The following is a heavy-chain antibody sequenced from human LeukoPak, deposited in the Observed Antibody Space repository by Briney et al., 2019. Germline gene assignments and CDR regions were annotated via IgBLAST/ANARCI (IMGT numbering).Heavy chain of an antibody. D-gene: IGHD2-2*01. J-gene: IGHJ6*04. V-gene: IGHV1-69*13. Sequence: ASVKVSCKASGGTFSSYAISWVRQAPGQGLEWMGGIIPIFGTANYAQKFQGRVTITADESTSTAYMELSSLRSEDTAVYYCARDPYCSSTSCLNWVYCGMDVWGKGTTVTVSS. CDR2: IIPIFGTA. CDR3: ARDPYCSSTSCLNWVYCGMDV. CDR1: GGTFSSYA.